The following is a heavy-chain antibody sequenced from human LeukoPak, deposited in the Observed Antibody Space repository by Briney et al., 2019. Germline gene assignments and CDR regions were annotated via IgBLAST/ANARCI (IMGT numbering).Heavy chain of an antibody. CDR1: GLSYGNYW. CDR2: VKQDGSEK. CDR3: TRDFDP. V-gene: IGHV3-7*01. J-gene: IGHJ5*02. Sequence: GGSLRLSCVASGLSYGNYWMDWVRQAPGKGLEWVGNVKQDGSEKYYVDSVKGRFTISRDNAKNSLYLDMNSLRVEDTAIYYCTRDFDPWGQGTLVTVSS.